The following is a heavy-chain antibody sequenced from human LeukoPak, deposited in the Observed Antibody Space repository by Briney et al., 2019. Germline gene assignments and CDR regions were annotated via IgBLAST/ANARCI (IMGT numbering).Heavy chain of an antibody. Sequence: SVKVSCKASGGTFSSYAISWVVQAPGQGLEWMGGIIPIFGTANYAQKFQGRVTITADESTSTAYMELSSLRSEDTAVYYCARGLYYYDSSGYYYYYYGMDVWGQGTTVTVSS. CDR1: GGTFSSYA. V-gene: IGHV1-69*13. CDR3: ARGLYYYDSSGYYYYYYGMDV. J-gene: IGHJ6*02. D-gene: IGHD3-22*01. CDR2: IIPIFGTA.